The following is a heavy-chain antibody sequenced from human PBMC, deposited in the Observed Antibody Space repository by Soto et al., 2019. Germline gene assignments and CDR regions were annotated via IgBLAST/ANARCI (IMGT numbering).Heavy chain of an antibody. V-gene: IGHV3-13*01. Sequence: EVQLVESGGGLVQPGGSLRLSCAASGFTFSEYDMHWVRQPTGKGLEWVAVVGTSGDTYYPGSVKGRFTVARENAKNSLYLQMNTLRAGDTAVYYCVRSGGWPKPGAFDIWGPGTTVTVSS. J-gene: IGHJ3*02. D-gene: IGHD3-10*01. CDR3: VRSGGWPKPGAFDI. CDR2: VGTSGDT. CDR1: GFTFSEYD.